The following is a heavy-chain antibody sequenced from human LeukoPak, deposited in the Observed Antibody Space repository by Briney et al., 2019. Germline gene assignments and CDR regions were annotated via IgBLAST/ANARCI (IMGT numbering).Heavy chain of an antibody. V-gene: IGHV1-8*01. Sequence: ASVKVSCKASGYIFTSYDINWVRQATGQGPEWMGWMKPNSGNTDYAQKFQGRVTMTRDTSISTAYMELSSLRSGDTAVYYCARQTGTNALDIWGQGTMVTVSS. D-gene: IGHD1-14*01. CDR3: ARQTGTNALDI. CDR2: MKPNSGNT. CDR1: GYIFTSYD. J-gene: IGHJ3*02.